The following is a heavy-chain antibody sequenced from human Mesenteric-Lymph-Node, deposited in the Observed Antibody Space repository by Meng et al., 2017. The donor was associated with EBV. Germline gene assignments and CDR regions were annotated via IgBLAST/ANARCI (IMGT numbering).Heavy chain of an antibody. D-gene: IGHD3-3*01. V-gene: IGHV7-4-1*02. Sequence: QGLLVHPGTTLKTPGASVKVSCKASGYTLTTCSMNWVRQAPGQGLEWMGWINTNTGNPTYAQGFTGRFVFSLDTSVSTAYLQISSLQAEDTAVYYCARGDTELYGTFDPWGQGTLVTVSS. CDR1: GYTLTTCS. J-gene: IGHJ5*02. CDR2: INTNTGNP. CDR3: ARGDTELYGTFDP.